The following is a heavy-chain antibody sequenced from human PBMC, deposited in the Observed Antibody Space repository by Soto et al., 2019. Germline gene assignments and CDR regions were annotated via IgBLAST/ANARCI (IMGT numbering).Heavy chain of an antibody. J-gene: IGHJ4*02. V-gene: IGHV3-23*01. D-gene: IGHD5-18*01. CDR1: GFTFSSYA. CDR2: IVGSGGAT. CDR3: AKDRVGYTYGYTLDY. Sequence: EVQLLESGGGLVQPGGSLRLSCAASGFTFSSYAMSWVRQAPGKGLEWVSTIVGSGGATYYAGSVKGRFTISRDNSKNTLYLQMNSLRAEDTAVYYCAKDRVGYTYGYTLDYWGQGTLVTVSS.